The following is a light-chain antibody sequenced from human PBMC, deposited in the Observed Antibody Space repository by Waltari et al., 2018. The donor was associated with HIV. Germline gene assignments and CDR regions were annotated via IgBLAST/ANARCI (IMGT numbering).Light chain of an antibody. CDR1: QSVLYSSNNKIY. J-gene: IGKJ2*01. Sequence: DIVMTQSPDSLAVSLGERATINCKSSQSVLYSSNNKIYLTWYQQKPGQPPKLLIYWASTRESGVPDRFNGSGSGTDFTLTITSLQAEDVAVYYCQQYFSTPYTFGQGTKLEIK. V-gene: IGKV4-1*01. CDR3: QQYFSTPYT. CDR2: WAS.